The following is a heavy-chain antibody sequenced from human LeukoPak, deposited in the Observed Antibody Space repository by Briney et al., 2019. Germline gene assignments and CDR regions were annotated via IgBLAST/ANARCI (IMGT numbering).Heavy chain of an antibody. J-gene: IGHJ5*02. Sequence: SETLSLTCTVSGGSISSSSYYWGWIRQPPGKGLEWIGSIYYSGSTYYNPSLKSRVTISVDTSKNQFSLKLSSVTAADTAVYYCARHNPEGYFEYNWFDPWGQGTLVTVSS. V-gene: IGHV4-39*01. CDR1: GGSISSSSYY. D-gene: IGHD3-9*01. CDR2: IYYSGST. CDR3: ARHNPEGYFEYNWFDP.